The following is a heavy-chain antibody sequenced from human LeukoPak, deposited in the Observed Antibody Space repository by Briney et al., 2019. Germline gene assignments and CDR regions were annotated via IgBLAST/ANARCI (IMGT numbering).Heavy chain of an antibody. CDR3: AREGTLGYSSSWYPPFFDY. D-gene: IGHD6-13*01. CDR2: IYHSGST. J-gene: IGHJ4*02. V-gene: IGHV4-4*02. CDR1: GGSISSSNW. Sequence: PSGTLSLTCAVSGGSISSSNWWSWVRQPLGKGLEWIGEIYHSGSTNYNPSLKSRVTISVDKSKNQFSLKLSSVTAADTAVYYCAREGTLGYSSSWYPPFFDYWGQGTLVTVSS.